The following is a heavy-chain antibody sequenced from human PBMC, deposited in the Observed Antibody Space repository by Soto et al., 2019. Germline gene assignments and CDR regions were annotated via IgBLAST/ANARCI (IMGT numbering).Heavy chain of an antibody. D-gene: IGHD5-12*01. CDR3: ARAGFDYWGQNYYYYMDV. CDR2: IYHIGST. CDR1: GGSISSGGYY. J-gene: IGHJ6*03. V-gene: IGHV4-31*03. Sequence: QVQLQESGPGLVKPSQTLSLTCTVSGGSISSGGYYWSWIRQHPGKGLEWIGYIYHIGSTYYNPSRKSRVTMSVDTSKNQFSLKLNSVTAADTAVYYCARAGFDYWGQNYYYYMDVWGKGTTVTVSS.